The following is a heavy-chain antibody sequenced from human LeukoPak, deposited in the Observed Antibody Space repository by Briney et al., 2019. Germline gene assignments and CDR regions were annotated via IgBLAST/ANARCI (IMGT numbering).Heavy chain of an antibody. CDR1: GGSISSYY. CDR3: ARGREGYCSSTSCYLYFDY. D-gene: IGHD2-2*01. CDR2: IYYSGST. Sequence: PSETLSLTCTVSGGSISSYYWSWIRQPPGKGLDSIGDIYYSGSTNYNPSLKSRVTISVDTSKNQFSLKLSSVTAADTAVYYCARGREGYCSSTSCYLYFDYWGPGTLVTVSS. V-gene: IGHV4-59*01. J-gene: IGHJ4*02.